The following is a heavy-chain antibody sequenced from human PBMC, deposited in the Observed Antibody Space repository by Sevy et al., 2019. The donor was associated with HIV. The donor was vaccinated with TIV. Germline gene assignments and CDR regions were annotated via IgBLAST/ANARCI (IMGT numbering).Heavy chain of an antibody. V-gene: IGHV3-49*03. CDR1: EFTFGDYA. Sequence: GGSLRLSCTASEFTFGDYAMSWFRQAPGKGLEWVGFIRSKVYGGTTDYAASVKGRFIISRDDSKTIAYLQMNSLKTEDTAMYYCTARNFDFWGRGTLVTVSS. CDR3: TARNFDF. J-gene: IGHJ4*02. CDR2: IRSKVYGGTT.